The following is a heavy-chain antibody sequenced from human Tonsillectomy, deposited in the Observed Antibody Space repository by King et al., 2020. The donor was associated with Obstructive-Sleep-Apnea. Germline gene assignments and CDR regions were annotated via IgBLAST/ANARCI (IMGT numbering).Heavy chain of an antibody. Sequence: VQLVQSGAEVKKPGESLKISCQGSGYIFTSYWIGWVRQMPGKGLEWMGIIYPGNSETRYSPSFQGQVTISDGKSISTAYLQWSSLRASDTAMYYCAIDLTATAQYFQHWGQGTLVTVSS. CDR1: GYIFTSYW. D-gene: IGHD2-21*02. J-gene: IGHJ1*01. CDR2: IYPGNSET. V-gene: IGHV5-51*01. CDR3: AIDLTATAQYFQH.